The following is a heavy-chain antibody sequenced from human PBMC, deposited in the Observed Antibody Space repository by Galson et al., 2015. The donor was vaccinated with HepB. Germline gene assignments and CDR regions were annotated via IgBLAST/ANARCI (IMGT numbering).Heavy chain of an antibody. D-gene: IGHD3-10*01. CDR1: GFIFNNYA. CDR2: ISGGGGNT. Sequence: SLRLSCAASGFIFNNYAMTWVRQPPGKGLEWVSSISGGGGNTFYSESVKGRFTISRDNSKNTLYLQMNSLRAEDTAVCYCARDYYGSGSYPYEAFDIWGQGTMVTVSS. J-gene: IGHJ3*02. CDR3: ARDYYGSGSYPYEAFDI. V-gene: IGHV3-23*01.